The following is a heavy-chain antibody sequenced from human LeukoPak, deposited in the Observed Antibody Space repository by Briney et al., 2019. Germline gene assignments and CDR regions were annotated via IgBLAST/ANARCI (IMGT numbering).Heavy chain of an antibody. J-gene: IGHJ4*02. CDR2: ISGDGVST. CDR1: GLPVADFA. CDR3: AKESGKFDY. Sequence: GGSLRLSCVASGLPVADFAMHWVRQAPGKGLEWVSLISGDGVSTFYADSVKGRFSISRDNSKNSLYLEMNSLRTEDAAMYYCAKESGKFDYWGQGTLVAVSS. V-gene: IGHV3-43*02.